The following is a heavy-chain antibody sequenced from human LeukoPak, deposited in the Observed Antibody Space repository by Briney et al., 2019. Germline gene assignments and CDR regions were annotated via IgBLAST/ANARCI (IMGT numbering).Heavy chain of an antibody. CDR1: GGTFSSYA. CDR3: ARDMAYYDSSGYYYYLDY. J-gene: IGHJ4*02. Sequence: ASVKVSCKASGGTFSSYAISWVRQAPGQGLEWMEGIIPIFGTANYAQKFQGRVTITTDESTSTAYMELSSLRSEDTAVYYCARDMAYYDSSGYYYYLDYWGQGTLVTVSS. D-gene: IGHD3-22*01. V-gene: IGHV1-69*05. CDR2: IIPIFGTA.